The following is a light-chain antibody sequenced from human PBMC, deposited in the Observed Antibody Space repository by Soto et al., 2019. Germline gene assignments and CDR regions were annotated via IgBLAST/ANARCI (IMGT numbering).Light chain of an antibody. CDR3: QQSGSSPLYT. V-gene: IGKV3-20*01. CDR2: GAS. CDR1: QSVNSNF. Sequence: IVLTQSPGTLSLSPGERATLSCRASQSVNSNFLARYQQKPDQAPRLLIYGASSRATGIPERFSGSGSGTDFTLTISRLEPEDCAVYYCQQSGSSPLYTFGQGTKVEI. J-gene: IGKJ2*01.